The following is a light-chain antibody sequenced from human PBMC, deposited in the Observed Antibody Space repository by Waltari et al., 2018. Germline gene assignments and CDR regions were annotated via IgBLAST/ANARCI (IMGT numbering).Light chain of an antibody. Sequence: DIQMTQSPSTLSASVGDRVTITCRASRSITRWLAWYQQKAGKAPKLLIYKATILESGVPSRFSGGGSRTEFTLTISSLQPDDFATYYCQHYDSYSATFGRGTKVEIK. J-gene: IGKJ4*02. CDR1: RSITRW. V-gene: IGKV1-5*03. CDR3: QHYDSYSAT. CDR2: KAT.